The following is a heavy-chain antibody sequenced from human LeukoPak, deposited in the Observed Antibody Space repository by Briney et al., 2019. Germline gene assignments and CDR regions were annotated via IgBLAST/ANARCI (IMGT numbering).Heavy chain of an antibody. CDR2: ISDSSAM. V-gene: IGHV3-48*01. J-gene: IGHJ4*02. Sequence: GGSLRLSCAASGFTFSTYSMRWVRQAPGKGLEWVSYISDSSAMYYADSVRGRFTISRENDKNSLFLQMNSLRAEDTAVYYCARDGGYSGYDADCWGQGTLVTVSS. CDR1: GFTFSTYS. CDR3: ARDGGYSGYDADC. D-gene: IGHD5-12*01.